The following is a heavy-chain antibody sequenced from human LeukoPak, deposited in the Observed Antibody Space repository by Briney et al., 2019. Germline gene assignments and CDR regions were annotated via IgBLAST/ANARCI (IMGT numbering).Heavy chain of an antibody. Sequence: GGSLRLSCAASGFTFSSFTMDWVRQAPGKGLEWVAYISRSGTIYYADSVKGRFTISRDDAKNSLYLQMNSLRAEDTALYHCARGGDSSGWLSDYWGQGTLVTVSS. V-gene: IGHV3-48*04. J-gene: IGHJ4*02. CDR2: ISRSGTI. D-gene: IGHD6-19*01. CDR1: GFTFSSFT. CDR3: ARGGDSSGWLSDY.